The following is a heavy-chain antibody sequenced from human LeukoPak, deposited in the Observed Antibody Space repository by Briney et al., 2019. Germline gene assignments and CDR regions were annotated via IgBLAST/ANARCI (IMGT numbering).Heavy chain of an antibody. CDR2: IYSGGST. CDR1: GFTVRSNY. CDR3: ARDRVGYCSSTSCSRWFDP. D-gene: IGHD2-2*01. Sequence: PGGSLRLSCAASGFTVRSNYMSWVRQAPGKGLEWVSVIYSGGSTYYADSVKGRFTISRDNSKNTLYLQMNSLRAEDTAVYYCARDRVGYCSSTSCSRWFDPWGQGTLVTVSS. V-gene: IGHV3-53*01. J-gene: IGHJ5*02.